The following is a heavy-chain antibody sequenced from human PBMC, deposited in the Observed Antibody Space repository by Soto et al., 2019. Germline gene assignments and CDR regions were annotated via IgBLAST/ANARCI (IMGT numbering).Heavy chain of an antibody. J-gene: IGHJ4*02. Sequence: DVQLVESGGGLFQPGGSLRISCAASGFTFSDYWMHWVRQAPGKGLVWVSRISKDESQTYYADSVKGRFTISRDNAENTLYLQLNSLRAEDTAVYYCARDWYSSGDYWGQGTLVTVSS. V-gene: IGHV3-74*01. CDR2: ISKDESQT. CDR3: ARDWYSSGDY. D-gene: IGHD6-19*01. CDR1: GFTFSDYW.